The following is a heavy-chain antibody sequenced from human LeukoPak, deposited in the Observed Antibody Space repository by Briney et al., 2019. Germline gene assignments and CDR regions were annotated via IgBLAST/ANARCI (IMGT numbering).Heavy chain of an antibody. CDR2: IYYSGST. J-gene: IGHJ4*02. Sequence: PSETLSLTCTVSGGSISSSSYYWGWIRQPPGKGLEWIGSIYYSGSTYYNPSLKSRVTISVDTSKNQFSLKLSSVPAADTAVYYCARVSGRSSGWYSLGYWGQGTLVTVSS. D-gene: IGHD6-19*01. V-gene: IGHV4-39*07. CDR1: GGSISSSSYY. CDR3: ARVSGRSSGWYSLGY.